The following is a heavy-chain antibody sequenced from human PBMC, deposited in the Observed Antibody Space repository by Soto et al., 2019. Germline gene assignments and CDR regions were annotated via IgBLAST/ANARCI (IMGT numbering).Heavy chain of an antibody. V-gene: IGHV3-15*07. D-gene: IGHD6-13*01. J-gene: IGHJ4*01. CDR3: TTDLSSSRSPSTFDY. CDR2: IKSHTDGGTT. Sequence: EVQLVESGGGLVKPGGSLRVSCAASGFTFNNAGMNWVRQTPGKGLEWVGRIKSHTDGGTTEYAPPVKGRLTISRDDAKNPLYLQMHSLQPKDSPVYYCTTDLSSSRSPSTFDYRRQATLVTVSS. CDR1: GFTFNNAG.